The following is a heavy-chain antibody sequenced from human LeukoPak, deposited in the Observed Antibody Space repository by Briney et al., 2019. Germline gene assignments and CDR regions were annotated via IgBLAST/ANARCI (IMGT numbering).Heavy chain of an antibody. D-gene: IGHD6-19*01. CDR2: IFYSGST. J-gene: IGHJ4*02. V-gene: IGHV4-39*01. CDR1: GGSISSSSYY. Sequence: PSETLSLTCTVSGGSISSSSYYWGWIRQPPGKGLEWIGSIFYSGSTYYNPSLKSRVTISIDTSENQFSLKLSSVTAADTAVYYCATTPALAVAGTLDPKEWGQGTLVTVSS. CDR3: ATTPALAVAGTLDPKE.